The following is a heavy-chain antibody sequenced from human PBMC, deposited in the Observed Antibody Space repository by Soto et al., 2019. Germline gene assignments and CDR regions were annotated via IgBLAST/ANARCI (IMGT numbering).Heavy chain of an antibody. V-gene: IGHV4-34*01. CDR1: GASFSGYY. J-gene: IGHJ4*02. Sequence: SETLSLTCAVYGASFSGYYWSWIRQPPGKGREWIGEINHSGSTNYNPSLKSRVTISADTSKNQFSLTLRSVTAADTPVYYCGRAPRYDYVWGSYRYFDYWGQGTMVTVSS. CDR2: INHSGST. CDR3: GRAPRYDYVWGSYRYFDY. D-gene: IGHD3-16*02.